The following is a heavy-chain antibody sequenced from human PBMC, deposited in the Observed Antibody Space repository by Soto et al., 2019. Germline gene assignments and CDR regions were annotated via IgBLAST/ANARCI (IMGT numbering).Heavy chain of an antibody. V-gene: IGHV4-4*08. CDR1: GGSITSYY. D-gene: IGHD3-22*01. CDR2: IYFSGSA. J-gene: IGHJ4*02. CDR3: ATYSLTHYFDGSEDSDY. Sequence: SETLSLTCTVSGGSITSYYWSWIRQPPGKGLEWIGYIYFSGSANYSPSLKSRVTISVDTSKNQFSLKLSSVTAADTAIYYCATYSLTHYFDGSEDSDYWGQGTLVTVSS.